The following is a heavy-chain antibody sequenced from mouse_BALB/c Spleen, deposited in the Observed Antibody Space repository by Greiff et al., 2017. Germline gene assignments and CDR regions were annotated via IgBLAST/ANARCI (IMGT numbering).Heavy chain of an antibody. V-gene: IGHV2-6-4*01. D-gene: IGHD2-1*01. CDR2: IWGGGST. Sequence: VKLMESGPGLVAPSQSLSITCTVSGFSLSRYSVHWVRQPPGKGLEWLGMIWGGGSTDYNSALMSRLSISKDNSKSQVFLKMNSLQTDDTAMYYCARRYYGKADAMDYWGQGTSVTVSS. J-gene: IGHJ4*01. CDR1: GFSLSRYS. CDR3: ARRYYGKADAMDY.